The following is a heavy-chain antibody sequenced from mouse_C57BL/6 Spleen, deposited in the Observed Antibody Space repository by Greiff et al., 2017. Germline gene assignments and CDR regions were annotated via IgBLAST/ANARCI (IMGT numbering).Heavy chain of an antibody. CDR2: IYPGSGNT. CDR3: ARAYGNPSYFDY. Sequence: QVHVKQSGAELVRPGASVKLSCKASGYTFTDYYINWVKQRPGQGLEWIARIYPGSGNTYYNEKFKGKATLTAEKSSSTAYMQLSSLTSEDSAVYFCARAYGNPSYFDYWGQGTTLTVSS. D-gene: IGHD2-1*01. V-gene: IGHV1-76*01. CDR1: GYTFTDYY. J-gene: IGHJ2*01.